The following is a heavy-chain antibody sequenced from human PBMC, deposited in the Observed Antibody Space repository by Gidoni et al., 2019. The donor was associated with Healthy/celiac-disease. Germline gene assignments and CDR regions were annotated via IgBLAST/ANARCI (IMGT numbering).Heavy chain of an antibody. V-gene: IGHV5-51*01. CDR1: GYRFTSYW. Sequence: VQLVQSGAEVTKPGESLTISCKGSGYRFTSYWIGWVRQMPGKGLEWMGIIYPGDSDTRYSPSFQGQVTISADKSISTAYLQWSSLKASDTAMYYCASQNQGSPQQDAFDIWGQGTMVTVSS. CDR3: ASQNQGSPQQDAFDI. J-gene: IGHJ3*02. CDR2: IYPGDSDT. D-gene: IGHD1-1*01.